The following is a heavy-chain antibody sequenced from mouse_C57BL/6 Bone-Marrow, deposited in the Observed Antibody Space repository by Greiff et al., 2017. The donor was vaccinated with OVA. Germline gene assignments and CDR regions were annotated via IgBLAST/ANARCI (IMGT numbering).Heavy chain of an antibody. CDR3: TSSGHYAMDY. Sequence: QVQLQQSGAELARPGASVKLSCKASGYTFTSYGISWVKQRTGQGLEWIGEIYPRSGNTYYNEKFKGKATLTADKSSSTAYMELRSLTACEFSDYICTSSGHYAMDYWGQGTAVTVSS. J-gene: IGHJ4*01. CDR2: IYPRSGNT. CDR1: GYTFTSYG. V-gene: IGHV1-81*01.